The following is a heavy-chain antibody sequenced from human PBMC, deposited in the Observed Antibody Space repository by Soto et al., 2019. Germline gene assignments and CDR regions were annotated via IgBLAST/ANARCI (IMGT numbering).Heavy chain of an antibody. CDR3: ARGLIYGGDPPPSDY. CDR2: IDSGSHYR. D-gene: IGHD4-17*01. Sequence: QVQLVESGGVLVKPGGSLRLSCAASGFTFSDYYMSWFRQAPGKGLEWLSYIDSGSHYRSYAESVKGRSTISGDNAQNALYLQLNSLKVEDTAIYYWARGLIYGGDPPPSDYWGQGTGVTVSS. J-gene: IGHJ4*02. CDR1: GFTFSDYY. V-gene: IGHV3-11*06.